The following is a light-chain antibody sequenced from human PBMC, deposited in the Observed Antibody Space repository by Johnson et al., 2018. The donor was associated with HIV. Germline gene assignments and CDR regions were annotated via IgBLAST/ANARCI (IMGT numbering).Light chain of an antibody. CDR2: DNH. V-gene: IGLV1-51*01. CDR3: GTWHNSLSTGGV. Sequence: QSVLTQPPSVSAAPGQKVTISCSGSSSNIGNNYVSWYQQLPGTAPKLLIYDNHKRPSGIPDRFSGSKSGTSATLGITGLQTGDEADYYCGTWHNSLSTGGVFGTGTKVTVL. CDR1: SSNIGNNY. J-gene: IGLJ1*01.